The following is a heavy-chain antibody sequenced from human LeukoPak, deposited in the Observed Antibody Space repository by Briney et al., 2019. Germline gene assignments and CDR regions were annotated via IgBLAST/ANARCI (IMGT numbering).Heavy chain of an antibody. Sequence: GGSLRLSCAASGFTFSSYAMHWVRQAPGKGLEWVAVISYDGSNKYYADSVKGRFTISRDNSKNTLYLQMNSLRAEDTAVYYCAKADLGTPRSGYYNFDYWGQGTLVTVSS. CDR1: GFTFSSYA. J-gene: IGHJ4*02. CDR2: ISYDGSNK. CDR3: AKADLGTPRSGYYNFDY. D-gene: IGHD3-3*01. V-gene: IGHV3-30-3*01.